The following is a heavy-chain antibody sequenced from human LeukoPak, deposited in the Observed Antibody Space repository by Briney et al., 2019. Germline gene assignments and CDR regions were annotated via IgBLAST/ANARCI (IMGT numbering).Heavy chain of an antibody. V-gene: IGHV1-2*02. CDR1: GYTFTGYC. CDR3: ARDYGSGSYSDY. CDR2: INPNSGGT. J-gene: IGHJ4*02. D-gene: IGHD3-10*01. Sequence: ASVKVSCKTSGYTFTGYCMHWVRQAPGQGLEWMGWINPNSGGTNYAQKLQGRVTMTTDTSTSTAYMELRSLRSDDTAVYYCARDYGSGSYSDYWGQGTLVTVSS.